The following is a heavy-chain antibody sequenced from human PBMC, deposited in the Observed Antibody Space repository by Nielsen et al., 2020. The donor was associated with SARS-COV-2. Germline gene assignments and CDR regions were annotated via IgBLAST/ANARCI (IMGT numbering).Heavy chain of an antibody. D-gene: IGHD6-19*01. CDR2: IIPILGIA. CDR1: GYTFTSYA. V-gene: IGHV1-69*04. Sequence: SVKVSCKASGYTFTSYAISWVRQAPGQGLEWMGRIIPILGIANYAQKFQGRVTITADKSTSTAYMELSSLRSEDTAVYYCARCSSGWYTRFDPWGQGTLVTVSS. J-gene: IGHJ5*02. CDR3: ARCSSGWYTRFDP.